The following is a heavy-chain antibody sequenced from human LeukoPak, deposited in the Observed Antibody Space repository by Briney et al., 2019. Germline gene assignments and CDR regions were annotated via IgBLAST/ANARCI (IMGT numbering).Heavy chain of an antibody. J-gene: IGHJ4*02. Sequence: SETLSLTCAVYGGSFSGYYWSWIRQPPGKGLEWIGSIYYSGSTYYNPSLKSRVTISVDTSKNQFSLKLSSVTAADTAVYYCARLPYTFDYGDSTYYFDYWGQGTLVTVSS. CDR3: ARLPYTFDYGDSTYYFDY. V-gene: IGHV4-34*01. CDR1: GGSFSGYY. D-gene: IGHD4-17*01. CDR2: IYYSGST.